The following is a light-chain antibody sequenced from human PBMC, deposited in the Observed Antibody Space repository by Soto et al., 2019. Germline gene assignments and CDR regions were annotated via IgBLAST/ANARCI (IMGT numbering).Light chain of an antibody. CDR1: SSNIGSGT. CDR2: SNG. V-gene: IGLV1-44*01. J-gene: IGLJ2*01. Sequence: QSVLTQPPSASATPGQRVTISCSGSSSNIGSGTVNWYQHLPGTAPKLLIYSNGQRPSGVPDRFSGAQSGTSASLAISGLQSEDEADYYCAAWDDSLDVVVFGGGTKLTVL. CDR3: AAWDDSLDVVV.